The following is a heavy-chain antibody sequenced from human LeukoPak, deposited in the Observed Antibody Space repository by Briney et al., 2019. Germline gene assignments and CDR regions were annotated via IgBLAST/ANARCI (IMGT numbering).Heavy chain of an antibody. CDR2: ISSNSDNT. V-gene: IGHV1-18*01. Sequence: ASVKVSCKATGYTFTSYGISWVRQAPGQGLEWMVWISSNSDNTNYAQKLQGRVTMTTDTSTSTAYMGLRSLRSDDTALYFCARDWGSIKVIADYWGQGTLVTVSS. D-gene: IGHD7-27*01. J-gene: IGHJ4*02. CDR1: GYTFTSYG. CDR3: ARDWGSIKVIADY.